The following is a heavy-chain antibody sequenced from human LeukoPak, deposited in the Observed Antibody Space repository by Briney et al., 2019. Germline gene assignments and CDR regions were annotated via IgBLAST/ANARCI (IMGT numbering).Heavy chain of an antibody. D-gene: IGHD2-15*01. CDR2: IIPIFGTA. CDR3: ARGERYCSGGSCYSELDY. Sequence: GASVKVSCKASGGTFSSYAISWVRQAPGQGLEWMGGIIPIFGTANYAQKFQGRVTITADESTSTAYMELSRLRSEDTAVYYCARGERYCSGGSCYSELDYWGQGTLVTVSS. V-gene: IGHV1-69*13. CDR1: GGTFSSYA. J-gene: IGHJ4*02.